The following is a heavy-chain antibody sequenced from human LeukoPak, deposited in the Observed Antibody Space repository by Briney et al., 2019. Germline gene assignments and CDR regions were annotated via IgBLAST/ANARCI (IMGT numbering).Heavy chain of an antibody. CDR2: ITISGGTT. V-gene: IGHV3-23*01. CDR3: ARPMSHFDWWNDAFDI. CDR1: GFTFSSYA. J-gene: IGHJ3*02. D-gene: IGHD3-9*01. Sequence: GGSLRLSCAASGFTFSSYAMGWVRQAPGKGLEWVSDITISGGTTYFYSDSAKGRFTISRDNSKNTLYLQMNSLRAEDTAMYYCARPMSHFDWWNDAFDIWGQGTMVTVSS.